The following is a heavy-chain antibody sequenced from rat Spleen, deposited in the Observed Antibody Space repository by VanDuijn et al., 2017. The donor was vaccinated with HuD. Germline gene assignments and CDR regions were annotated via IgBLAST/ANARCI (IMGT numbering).Heavy chain of an antibody. CDR2: ISPSGGST. V-gene: IGHV5-19*01. CDR1: GFTFSNYG. J-gene: IGHJ4*01. D-gene: IGHD1-4*01. Sequence: EVQLVESGGGLVQPGRSLKLSCAASGFTFSNYGMHWIRQAPTKGLEWVASISPSGGSTYYRDSVKGRFTISRDNAKSTLYLQMDSLRSEDTATYYCARSRVLKPYYYVMDAWGQGASVTVSS. CDR3: ARSRVLKPYYYVMDA.